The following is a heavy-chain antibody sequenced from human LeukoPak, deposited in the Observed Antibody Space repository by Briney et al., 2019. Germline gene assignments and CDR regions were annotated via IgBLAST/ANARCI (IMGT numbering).Heavy chain of an antibody. V-gene: IGHV4-59*12. D-gene: IGHD3-10*01. CDR2: IYYSGST. Sequence: SETLSLTCTVSGGSISSYYWSWIRQPPGKGLEWIGYIYYSGSTNYNPFLKSRVTISVDTSKNQFSLKLSSVTAADTAVYYCASGRVRGRGAFDIWGQGTMVTVSS. CDR3: ASGRVRGRGAFDI. J-gene: IGHJ3*02. CDR1: GGSISSYY.